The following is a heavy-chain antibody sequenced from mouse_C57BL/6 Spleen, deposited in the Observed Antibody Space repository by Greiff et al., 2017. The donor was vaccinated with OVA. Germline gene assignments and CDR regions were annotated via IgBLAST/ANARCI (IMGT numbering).Heavy chain of an antibody. CDR1: GFTFSDYG. D-gene: IGHD3-2*01. CDR3: ARPPTALYAMDY. CDR2: ISSGSSTI. J-gene: IGHJ4*01. Sequence: EVKLMESGGGLVKPGGSLKLSCAASGFTFSDYGMHWVRQAPEKGLEWVAYISSGSSTIYYADTVKGRFTISRDNAKNTLFLQMTSLRSEDTAMYYCARPPTALYAMDYWGQGTSVTVSS. V-gene: IGHV5-17*01.